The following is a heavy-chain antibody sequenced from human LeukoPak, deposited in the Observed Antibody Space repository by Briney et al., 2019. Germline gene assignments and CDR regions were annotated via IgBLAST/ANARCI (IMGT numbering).Heavy chain of an antibody. CDR3: AGYFRGGSPDAFDI. Sequence: SETLALTCTVSGGSISSYYWSWIRQPPGKGLEWIGYIYYSGSTNYNPSLKSRVTISVDTSKNQFSLKLSSVTAAGTAVYYCAGYFRGGSPDAFDIWGQGTMVTVSS. D-gene: IGHD2/OR15-2a*01. CDR1: GGSISSYY. J-gene: IGHJ3*02. CDR2: IYYSGST. V-gene: IGHV4-59*01.